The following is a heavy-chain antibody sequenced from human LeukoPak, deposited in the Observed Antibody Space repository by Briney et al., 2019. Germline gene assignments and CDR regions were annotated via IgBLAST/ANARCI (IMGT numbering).Heavy chain of an antibody. Sequence: SETLSLTCAVYGGSFSGYYWSWIRQPPGKGLEWIGEINHSGSTNYNPSLKSRVTISVDTSKNQFSLKLSSVTAADTAVYYCAGPSPQYDSSGRSLDYWGQGTLVTVSS. CDR2: INHSGST. J-gene: IGHJ4*02. V-gene: IGHV4-34*01. CDR3: AGPSPQYDSSGRSLDY. D-gene: IGHD3-22*01. CDR1: GGSFSGYY.